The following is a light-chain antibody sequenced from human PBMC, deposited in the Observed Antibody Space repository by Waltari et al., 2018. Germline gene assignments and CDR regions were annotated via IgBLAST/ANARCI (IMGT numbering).Light chain of an antibody. Sequence: QSALTQPASVSGSPGQSITISCTGTSSDSGSYNYVSWYQQHPGKAPKLIIFDVTNRPSGVSNRFSGSKSGNTASLIISGLQGEDEADYYCSSYMDTTALELFGGGTSLTVL. V-gene: IGLV2-14*03. CDR1: SSDSGSYNY. CDR2: DVT. J-gene: IGLJ2*01. CDR3: SSYMDTTALEL.